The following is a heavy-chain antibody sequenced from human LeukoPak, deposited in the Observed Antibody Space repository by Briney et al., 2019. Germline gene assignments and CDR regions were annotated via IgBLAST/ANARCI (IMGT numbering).Heavy chain of an antibody. V-gene: IGHV3-48*04. Sequence: GGSLRLSCAASGFTFSSYSMNWVRQAPGKGLEWVSYISSSGSTINYAESVKGRFTISRYNAKNSLYLQMNSLRAEDTAVYYCASGVTIFGVVRFDYWGRGTLVSVSS. CDR3: ASGVTIFGVVRFDY. CDR2: ISSSGSTI. D-gene: IGHD3-3*01. CDR1: GFTFSSYS. J-gene: IGHJ4*02.